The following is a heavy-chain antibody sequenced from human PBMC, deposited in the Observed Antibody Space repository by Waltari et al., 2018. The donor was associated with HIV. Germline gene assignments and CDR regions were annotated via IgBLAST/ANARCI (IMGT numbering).Heavy chain of an antibody. V-gene: IGHV3-48*01. CDR3: ARDINGGWGY. CDR1: GFTFSNYT. D-gene: IGHD7-27*01. Sequence: EVQLVESGGVLVQPGGSLRLSCAASGFTFSNYTMNWVRQDPGKGLEWVSYISRSSSVIFYSDSVKGRFTTSRDNAKNSLYLQMNSLRVEDTAVYYCARDINGGWGYWGQGTLVTVAS. J-gene: IGHJ4*02. CDR2: ISRSSSVI.